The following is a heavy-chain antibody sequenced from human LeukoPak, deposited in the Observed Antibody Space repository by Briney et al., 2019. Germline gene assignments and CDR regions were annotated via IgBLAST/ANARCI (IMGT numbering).Heavy chain of an antibody. Sequence: GGSLRLSCAASGFTFSSYAMSWVRQAPGKGLEWVSAISGSGGSTYYADSVKGRFTISRDNSKNTLYLQMNSLRTEDTAVYYCAKLNGFTMIVVVASLWGQGTLVTVSS. CDR3: AKLNGFTMIVVVASL. J-gene: IGHJ4*02. CDR1: GFTFSSYA. V-gene: IGHV3-23*01. D-gene: IGHD3-22*01. CDR2: ISGSGGST.